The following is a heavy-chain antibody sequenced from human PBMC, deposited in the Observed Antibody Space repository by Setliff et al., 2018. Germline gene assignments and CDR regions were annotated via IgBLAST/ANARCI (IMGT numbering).Heavy chain of an antibody. V-gene: IGHV4-4*07. Sequence: PSETLSLTCNVSGGAFSDYYWTRIRQSAGKGLEWIGRVYASGSTDYNPSLKSRVTMSVDTSKTQFSLKLRSVTAADTAVYYCAREREGFYCSGGSCYSSHYYYMDVWGKGTTVTVSS. CDR2: VYASGST. CDR1: GGAFSDYY. J-gene: IGHJ6*03. D-gene: IGHD2-15*01. CDR3: AREREGFYCSGGSCYSSHYYYMDV.